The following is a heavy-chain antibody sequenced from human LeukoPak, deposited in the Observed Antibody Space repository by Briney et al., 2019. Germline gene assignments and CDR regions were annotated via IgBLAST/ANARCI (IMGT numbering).Heavy chain of an antibody. CDR1: GGTFSSYA. D-gene: IGHD3-22*01. Sequence: ASVKVSCKASGGTFSSYAISWVRQAPGQGLEWMGGIIPIFGTANYAQKFQGRVTITADESTSTAYMELNSLRSEDTAVYYCARGDTPNYYDSSGYYYEFDYWGQGTLVTVSS. CDR3: ARGDTPNYYDSSGYYYEFDY. V-gene: IGHV1-69*13. CDR2: IIPIFGTA. J-gene: IGHJ4*02.